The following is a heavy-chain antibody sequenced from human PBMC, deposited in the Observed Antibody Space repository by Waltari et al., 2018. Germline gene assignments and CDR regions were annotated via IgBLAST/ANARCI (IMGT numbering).Heavy chain of an antibody. CDR3: ARIQGIGAVLLLDY. CDR2: IRYDGSNK. D-gene: IGHD1-26*01. CDR1: GFTFSSYG. V-gene: IGHV3-30*02. Sequence: QVQLVESGGGVVQPGGSLRLSCAASGFTFSSYGMHWVRQAPGKGLEWVAFIRYDGSNKYYADAVKGRFTISRDNSKNTLYLQMNSLRAADTAVDYCARIQGIGAVLLLDYWGQGTLVTVSS. J-gene: IGHJ4*02.